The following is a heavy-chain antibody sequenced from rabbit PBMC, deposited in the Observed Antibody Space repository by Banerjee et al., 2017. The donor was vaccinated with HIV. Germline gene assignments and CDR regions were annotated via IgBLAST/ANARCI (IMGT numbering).Heavy chain of an antibody. D-gene: IGHD4-1*01. CDR3: ARDLAGVIGWNFGL. Sequence: QEQLEESGGDLVKPEGSLTLTCTASGFSFSSSYWICWVRQAPGKGLEWIACIYVGSSGNTVYANWAKGPFTISKTSSTTVTLQMTSLTAADTATYFCARDLAGVIGWNFGLWGPGTLVTVS. CDR1: GFSFSSSYW. V-gene: IGHV1S45*01. J-gene: IGHJ4*01. CDR2: IYVGSSGNT.